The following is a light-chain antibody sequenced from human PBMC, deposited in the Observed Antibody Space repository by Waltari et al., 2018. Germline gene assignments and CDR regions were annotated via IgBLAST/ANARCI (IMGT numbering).Light chain of an antibody. CDR3: CSYADSSTLV. CDR1: SSDFGSYNL. CDR2: DGS. Sequence: QSALTQPASVSGFPGQSFTISCTGTSSDFGSYNLVSWYQQYPGKAPKLMIYDGSKRPSGVSNRLSCSKSGNTASLTISGLQAEDEADYYCCSYADSSTLVFGGGTKLTVL. J-gene: IGLJ3*02. V-gene: IGLV2-23*01.